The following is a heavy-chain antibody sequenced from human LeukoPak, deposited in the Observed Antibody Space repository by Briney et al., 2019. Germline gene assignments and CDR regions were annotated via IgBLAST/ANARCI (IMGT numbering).Heavy chain of an antibody. V-gene: IGHV5-10-1*01. J-gene: IGHJ3*02. CDR3: ARPSGWSGYDI. CDR1: GYSFTNYW. D-gene: IGHD6-19*01. Sequence: GESLTISCQASGYSFTNYWITWGRQVPGKGVEWMGRIDPGDSATNYSPSFQGHVIISADRSATTAYLHFNSLEASDTALYYCARPSGWSGYDIWGQGTLVIVSS. CDR2: IDPGDSAT.